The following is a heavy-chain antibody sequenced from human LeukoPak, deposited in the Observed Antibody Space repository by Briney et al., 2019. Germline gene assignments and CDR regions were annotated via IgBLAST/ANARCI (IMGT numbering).Heavy chain of an antibody. CDR2: FHPEDGET. V-gene: IGHV1-24*01. Sequence: ASVKVSCKVSGYTLTELSMHWVRQAPGKGLEWMGGFHPEDGETIYAQKFQGRVTMTEDTSSDTVYMELSSLRSEDTAVYYCATVPGYSSSWFFDCWGQGTLVTVSS. J-gene: IGHJ4*02. CDR1: GYTLTELS. D-gene: IGHD6-13*01. CDR3: ATVPGYSSSWFFDC.